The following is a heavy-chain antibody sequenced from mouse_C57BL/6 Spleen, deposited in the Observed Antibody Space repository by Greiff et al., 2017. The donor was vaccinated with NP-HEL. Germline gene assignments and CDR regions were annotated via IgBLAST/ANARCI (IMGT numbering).Heavy chain of an antibody. CDR3: ARSVGDGDY. D-gene: IGHD3-3*01. CDR2: IDPSDSYT. Sequence: VKLQQSGAELVMPGASVKLSCKASGYTFTSYWMHWVKQRPGQGLEWIGEIDPSDSYTNYNQKFKGKSTLTVDKSSSTAYMQLSSLTSEDSAVYYCARSVGDGDYWGQGTTLTVSS. V-gene: IGHV1-69*01. J-gene: IGHJ2*01. CDR1: GYTFTSYW.